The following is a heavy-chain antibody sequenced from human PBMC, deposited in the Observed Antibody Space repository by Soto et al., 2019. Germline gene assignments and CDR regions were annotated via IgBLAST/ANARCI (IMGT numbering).Heavy chain of an antibody. Sequence: GGSLRLSCAASGFSVSSYYMSWVRQAPGKGLEWVGRIRSKADDYTTNYAASVRGRFIISRDDSKNSLFLQMNSLTTEDTAVYYCARDPPFYDSSGYYSDWGQGTQVTVSS. V-gene: IGHV3-72*01. CDR1: GFSVSSYY. J-gene: IGHJ4*02. CDR3: ARDPPFYDSSGYYSD. D-gene: IGHD3-22*01. CDR2: IRSKADDYTT.